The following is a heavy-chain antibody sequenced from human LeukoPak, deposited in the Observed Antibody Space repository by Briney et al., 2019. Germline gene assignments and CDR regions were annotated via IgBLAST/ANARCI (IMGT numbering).Heavy chain of an antibody. CDR1: GFTFSSYE. D-gene: IGHD1-26*01. Sequence: GGSLRLSCAASGFTFSSYEMNWVRRAPGKGLEWVSYISSSGRTIYYADSVKGRFTISRDNAKNSLYLQMNSLRAEDAAVYYCAREKTYSGSRLDYWGQGTLVTVSS. V-gene: IGHV3-48*03. CDR2: ISSSGRTI. J-gene: IGHJ4*02. CDR3: AREKTYSGSRLDY.